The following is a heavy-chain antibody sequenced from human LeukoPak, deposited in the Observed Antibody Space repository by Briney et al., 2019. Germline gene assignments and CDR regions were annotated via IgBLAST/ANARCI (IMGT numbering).Heavy chain of an antibody. CDR2: IYSGGST. CDR3: ATSMVRGRNAFDI. CDR1: GFTFSSYA. Sequence: GGSLRLSCAASGFTFSSYAMSWVRQAPGKGLEWVSVIYSGGSTYYADSVKGRFTISRDNSKNTLYLQMNSLRAEDTAVYYCATSMVRGRNAFDIWGQGTMVTVSS. J-gene: IGHJ3*02. V-gene: IGHV3-53*01. D-gene: IGHD3-10*01.